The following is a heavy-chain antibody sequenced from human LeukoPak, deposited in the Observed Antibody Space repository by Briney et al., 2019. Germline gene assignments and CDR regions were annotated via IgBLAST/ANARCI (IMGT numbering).Heavy chain of an antibody. V-gene: IGHV3-53*01. CDR2: IYSGGYT. CDR3: ARVPYSGTYYNWYFDL. Sequence: GGSLRLSCAASGFTFSSYGMHWVRQAPGKGLEWVSIIYSGGYTYYADSMKGRFTISRDNSNNTLYLQMNSLRAEDTAVYYCARVPYSGTYYNWYFDLWGRGTLVTVSS. J-gene: IGHJ2*01. CDR1: GFTFSSYG. D-gene: IGHD1-26*01.